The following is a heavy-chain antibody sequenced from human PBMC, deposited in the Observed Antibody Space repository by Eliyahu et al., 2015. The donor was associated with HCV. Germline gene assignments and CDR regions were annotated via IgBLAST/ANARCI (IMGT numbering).Heavy chain of an antibody. Sequence: HLQLQESGPGLVKPSETLSLTCTVSGGSIXSSNYYWVWIRQPPGKGLEWIGSIYYSGTTYYNPSLKSRVTISVDTSKNQFSLKLSSVTAADTAVYNCARQLAVAGVYYFDDWGQGTLVTVTS. D-gene: IGHD6-19*01. J-gene: IGHJ4*02. CDR3: ARQLAVAGVYYFDD. V-gene: IGHV4-39*01. CDR1: GGSIXSSNYY. CDR2: IYYSGTT.